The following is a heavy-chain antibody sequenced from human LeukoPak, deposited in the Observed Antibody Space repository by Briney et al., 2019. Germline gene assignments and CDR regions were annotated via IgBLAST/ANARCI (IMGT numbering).Heavy chain of an antibody. CDR2: IYYSGSA. J-gene: IGHJ4*02. Sequence: SETLSLTCTVSGGSISGYYWTWIRQPPGKGLEWIGYIYYSGSAYYNPSLKSRVAMSVDTSKNQFSLKLSSVSTADTAVYYCARAGGYSGYASNWGRGTLVTVSS. D-gene: IGHD5-12*01. CDR3: ARAGGYSGYASN. V-gene: IGHV4-59*01. CDR1: GGSISGYY.